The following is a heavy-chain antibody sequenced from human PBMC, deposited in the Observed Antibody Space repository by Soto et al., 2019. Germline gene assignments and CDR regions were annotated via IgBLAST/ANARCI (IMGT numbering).Heavy chain of an antibody. CDR1: GGSISSYY. CDR3: ARESPTYYYDSSGYYYNYYGMDV. D-gene: IGHD3-22*01. V-gene: IGHV4-59*01. CDR2: IYYSGST. J-gene: IGHJ6*02. Sequence: SSETLSLTCTVSGGSISSYYWSWIRQPPGKGLEWIGYIYYSGSTNYNPSLKSRVTISVDTSKNQFSLKLSSVTAADTAVYYCARESPTYYYDSSGYYYNYYGMDVWGQGTTVTVSS.